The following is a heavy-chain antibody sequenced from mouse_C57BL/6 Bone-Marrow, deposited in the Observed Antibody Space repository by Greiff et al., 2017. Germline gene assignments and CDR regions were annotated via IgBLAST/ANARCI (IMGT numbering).Heavy chain of an antibody. V-gene: IGHV1-69*01. CDR1: GYTFTSYW. CDR3: ARLGEQPYYFDY. D-gene: IGHD3-1*01. Sequence: VQLQQPGAELVLPGASVKLSCKASGYTFTSYWMHWVKQRPGQGLEWIGEIDPSDSYTNYNQKFKGKSTLTVDKSSSTAYMQLSSLTSEDSAVYYCARLGEQPYYFDYWGQGTTLTVSS. J-gene: IGHJ2*01. CDR2: IDPSDSYT.